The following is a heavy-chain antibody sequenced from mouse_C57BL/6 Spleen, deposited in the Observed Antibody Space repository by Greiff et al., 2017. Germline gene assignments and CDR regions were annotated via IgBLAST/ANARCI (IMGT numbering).Heavy chain of an antibody. CDR3: AREKIYDGYYGGAMDY. D-gene: IGHD2-3*01. CDR2: IYPRSGNT. V-gene: IGHV1-81*01. CDR1: GYTFPSYG. Sequence: QVQLQQSGAELARPGASVKLSCKASGYTFPSYGISWVKQRTGQGLAWIGEIYPRSGNTYYNGKFKGKATLTADKSSRTAYMKLRSLTSEDSADYFCAREKIYDGYYGGAMDYWGQGTSVTVSS. J-gene: IGHJ4*01.